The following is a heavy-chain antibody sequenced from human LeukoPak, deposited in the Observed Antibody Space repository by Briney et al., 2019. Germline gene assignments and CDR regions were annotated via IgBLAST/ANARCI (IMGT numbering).Heavy chain of an antibody. CDR3: ARSFYSSSWYPFDY. D-gene: IGHD6-13*01. CDR1: GYTFTTYS. CDR2: IIPIFGTA. V-gene: IGHV1-69*13. J-gene: IGHJ4*02. Sequence: ASVKVSCKASGYTFTTYSITWVRQAPGQGLEWMGGIIPIFGTANYAQKFQGRVTITADESTSTAYMELSSLRSEDTAVYYCARSFYSSSWYPFDYWGQGTLVTVSS.